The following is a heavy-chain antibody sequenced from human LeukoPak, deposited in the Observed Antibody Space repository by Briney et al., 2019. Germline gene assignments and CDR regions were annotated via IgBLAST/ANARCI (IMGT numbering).Heavy chain of an antibody. J-gene: IGHJ4*02. CDR3: AKLAPRGGIDY. CDR1: GGSISSGGYY. D-gene: IGHD3-16*01. CDR2: IYYSGST. V-gene: IGHV4-31*03. Sequence: SSQTLSLTCTVSGGSISSGGYYWSWIRQHPGKGLEWIGYIYYSGSTYYNPSLKSRVTISLDTSKNQFSLKLSSVTAADTAVYYCAKLAPRGGIDYWGQGTLVTVSS.